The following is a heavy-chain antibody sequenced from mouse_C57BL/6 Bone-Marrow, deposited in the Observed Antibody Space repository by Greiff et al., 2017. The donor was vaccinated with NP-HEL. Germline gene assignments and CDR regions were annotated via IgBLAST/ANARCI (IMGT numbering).Heavy chain of an antibody. CDR3: ARDYYGNYWYFDV. CDR1: GFTFSSYG. Sequence: EVQGVESGGDLVKPGGSLKLSCAASGFTFSSYGMSWVRQTPDKRLEWVATISSGGSYTYYPDSVKGRFTISRDNAKNTLYLQMSSLKSEDTAMYYCARDYYGNYWYFDVWGTGTTVTVSS. D-gene: IGHD2-1*01. CDR2: ISSGGSYT. J-gene: IGHJ1*03. V-gene: IGHV5-6*01.